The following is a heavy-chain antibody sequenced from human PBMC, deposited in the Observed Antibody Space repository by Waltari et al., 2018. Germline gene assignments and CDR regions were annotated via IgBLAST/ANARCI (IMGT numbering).Heavy chain of an antibody. Sequence: QVQLQESGPGLVKPSETLSLTCTVSGGSISSYYWTWIRPPPGKGLEWIGYIYYSGSTNYNPSLKSRVTISVDTSKNQFSLKLSSVTAADTAVYYCARCVHYYGSGSNFDYWGQGTLVTVSS. CDR1: GGSISSYY. CDR3: ARCVHYYGSGSNFDY. J-gene: IGHJ4*02. D-gene: IGHD3-10*01. CDR2: IYYSGST. V-gene: IGHV4-59*01.